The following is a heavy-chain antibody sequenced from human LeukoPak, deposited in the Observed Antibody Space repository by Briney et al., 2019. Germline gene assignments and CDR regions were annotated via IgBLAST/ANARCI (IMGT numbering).Heavy chain of an antibody. Sequence: SETLSLTCTVSGGSISSRSYYWGWIRQPPGKGLEWIGSIYYSGSTYYNPSLKSRVTISVDTSKNQFSLKLSSVTAADTAVYYCARYAAVAGYNWFDPWGQGTLVTVSS. CDR1: GGSISSRSYY. D-gene: IGHD6-19*01. J-gene: IGHJ5*02. V-gene: IGHV4-39*07. CDR2: IYYSGST. CDR3: ARYAAVAGYNWFDP.